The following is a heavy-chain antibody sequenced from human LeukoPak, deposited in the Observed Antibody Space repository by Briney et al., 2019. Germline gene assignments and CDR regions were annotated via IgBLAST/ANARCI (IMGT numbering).Heavy chain of an antibody. Sequence: GRSLRLSCAASGFTFSSSGMHWVCQAPGKGLEWVAVIWYDGSKEKYADSVKGRFTISRDNSINTVYLQMNSLRAEDTAVYYCARDGGYSYGNQIDYWGQGTLVTVSS. CDR1: GFTFSSSG. J-gene: IGHJ4*02. CDR2: IWYDGSKE. V-gene: IGHV3-33*01. D-gene: IGHD5-12*01. CDR3: ARDGGYSYGNQIDY.